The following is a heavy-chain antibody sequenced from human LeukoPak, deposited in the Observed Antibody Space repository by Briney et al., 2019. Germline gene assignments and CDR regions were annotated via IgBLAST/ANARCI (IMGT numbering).Heavy chain of an antibody. J-gene: IGHJ3*02. Sequence: SETLSLTCAVYGGSFSGFHWTWIRQPPGKGLEWIGEINHSGSTNYNPSLRSRVTISVDTSKNQFSLKLFSVTAADTAVYYCARHTRPGNSGYENAFDIWGQGTMVTVSS. CDR2: INHSGST. CDR1: GGSFSGFH. V-gene: IGHV4-34*01. CDR3: ARHTRPGNSGYENAFDI. D-gene: IGHD5-12*01.